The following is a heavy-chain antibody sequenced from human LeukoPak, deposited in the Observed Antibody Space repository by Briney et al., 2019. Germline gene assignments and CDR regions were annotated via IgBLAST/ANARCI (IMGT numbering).Heavy chain of an antibody. CDR1: GFTFSSHW. J-gene: IGHJ4*02. D-gene: IGHD3-10*01. Sequence: GGSLRLSCAASGFTFSSHWMSWVRQVPGKGLEWVANIKQDGSDKYYVDSVRGRFTVSRDNAKNSLYLQMNSLRAEDTALYYCVRGGSGSYYPYFDYWGQGTLVTVSS. V-gene: IGHV3-7*01. CDR2: IKQDGSDK. CDR3: VRGGSGSYYPYFDY.